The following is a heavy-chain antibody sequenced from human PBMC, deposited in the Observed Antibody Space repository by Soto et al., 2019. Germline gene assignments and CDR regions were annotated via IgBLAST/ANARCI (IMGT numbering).Heavy chain of an antibody. D-gene: IGHD2-8*02. Sequence: SETLSLTCSVSGDSMATGGHYYNWIRHLPGKGLEWIGYIYYSGATHYSPSLRPRATISIDTSKNQFSLRLSSVTAADTAVYSCVRLSFCTGTYDCGIDYWGQGTLVTVSS. J-gene: IGHJ4*02. CDR2: IYYSGAT. CDR1: GDSMATGGHY. CDR3: VRLSFCTGTYDCGIDY. V-gene: IGHV4-31*02.